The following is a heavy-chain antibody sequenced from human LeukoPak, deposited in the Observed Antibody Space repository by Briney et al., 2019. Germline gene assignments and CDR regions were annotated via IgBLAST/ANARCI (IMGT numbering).Heavy chain of an antibody. J-gene: IGHJ4*02. D-gene: IGHD3-10*01. CDR2: ISAYNGNT. V-gene: IGHV1-18*01. Sequence: ASVKVSCKASGYTFTSYGISWVRQAPGQGLEWMGWISAYNGNTNYAQKLQGRVTMTTNTSTSTAYMELRSLRSDDTAVYYCARESMVRGVLDYWGQGTLVTVSS. CDR3: ARESMVRGVLDY. CDR1: GYTFTSYG.